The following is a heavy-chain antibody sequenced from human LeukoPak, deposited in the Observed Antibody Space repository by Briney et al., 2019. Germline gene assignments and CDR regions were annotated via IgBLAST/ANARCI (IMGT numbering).Heavy chain of an antibody. CDR2: IYSGGST. Sequence: GGSLRLSRAASGFTVSSNYMSWVRLAPGKGLEWVSVIYSGGSTYYADSVKGRFTISRDNTKNTLYHQMNSLRAEDTAVYYCASNSGYDLDYYSMAVWGQGTTVTVS. D-gene: IGHD5-12*01. CDR1: GFTVSSNY. CDR3: ASNSGYDLDYYSMAV. J-gene: IGHJ6*03. V-gene: IGHV3-53*01.